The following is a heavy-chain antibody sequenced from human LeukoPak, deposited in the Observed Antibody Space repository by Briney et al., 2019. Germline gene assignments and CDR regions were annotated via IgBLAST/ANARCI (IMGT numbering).Heavy chain of an antibody. V-gene: IGHV3-11*01. J-gene: IGHJ6*04. D-gene: IGHD2-2*01. Sequence: PGGSLRLSCAASGFTFSSYAMSWIRQAPGKGLEWVSYISSSGSTIYYADSVKGRFTISRDNAKNSLYLQMNSLRAEDTAVYYCARGYCSSTSCYGLPLDVWGKGTTVTVSS. CDR1: GFTFSSYA. CDR2: ISSSGSTI. CDR3: ARGYCSSTSCYGLPLDV.